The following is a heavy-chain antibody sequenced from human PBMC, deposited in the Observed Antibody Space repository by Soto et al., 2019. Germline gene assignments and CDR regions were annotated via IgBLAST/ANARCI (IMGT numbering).Heavy chain of an antibody. Sequence: ASVKVSCKASGYTFTNYYMPWVRQAPGQGLEWMAIVNPTGGSTNYADSVRGRFTISRDNSKNTLYLQMNSLRADDTAVYYCAKRPLAARHTDYWGQGTLVTVSS. CDR3: AKRPLAARHTDY. D-gene: IGHD6-6*01. CDR1: GYTFTNYY. J-gene: IGHJ4*02. V-gene: IGHV1-46*04. CDR2: VNPTGGST.